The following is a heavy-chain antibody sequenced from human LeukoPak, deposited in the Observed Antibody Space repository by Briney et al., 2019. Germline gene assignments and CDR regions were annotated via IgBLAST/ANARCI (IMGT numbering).Heavy chain of an antibody. Sequence: ASVKVSCKASGGTFSSYAISWVRQAPGQGLEWMGGIIPILGTANYAQKFQGRGTITADESTSTAYMELSSLRSEDTAVYYCARETEEIVPAAKGNWFDPWGQGTLVTVSS. CDR3: ARETEEIVPAAKGNWFDP. V-gene: IGHV1-69*13. J-gene: IGHJ5*02. CDR2: IIPILGTA. CDR1: GGTFSSYA. D-gene: IGHD2-2*01.